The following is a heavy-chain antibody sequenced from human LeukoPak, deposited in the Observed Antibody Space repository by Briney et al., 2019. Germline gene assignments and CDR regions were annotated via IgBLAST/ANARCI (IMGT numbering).Heavy chain of an antibody. Sequence: GGSLRLSCAASGSTFDNYGMHWVRQVPGKGLEWVSGISWNSGSIGYADSVKGRFTISRDNAKNSLYMQMNSLRAEDTALYYCAKGRTNMVRGAVDYWGQGTLVTVSS. CDR2: ISWNSGSI. V-gene: IGHV3-9*01. D-gene: IGHD3-10*01. CDR3: AKGRTNMVRGAVDY. J-gene: IGHJ4*02. CDR1: GSTFDNYG.